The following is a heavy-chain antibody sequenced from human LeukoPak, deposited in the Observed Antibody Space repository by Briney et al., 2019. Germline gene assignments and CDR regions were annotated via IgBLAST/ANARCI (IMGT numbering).Heavy chain of an antibody. D-gene: IGHD5-24*01. CDR3: ARDRGWQQFDY. CDR2: INDDGRTT. V-gene: IGHV3-74*03. J-gene: IGHJ4*02. Sequence: GGSLRLSCAASGFTFSYYWMHWVRQAPGEGLVWVSRINDDGRTTTYADSVKGRITISRDNAKNSMYLEMNSLRAEDTAVYYCARDRGWQQFDYWGQGTLVTVSS. CDR1: GFTFSYYW.